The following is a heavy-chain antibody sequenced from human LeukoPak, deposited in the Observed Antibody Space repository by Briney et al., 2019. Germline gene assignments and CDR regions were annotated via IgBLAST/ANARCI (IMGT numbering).Heavy chain of an antibody. CDR1: GFTFSSYA. V-gene: IGHV3-48*04. Sequence: PGRSLRLSCAASGFTFSSYAMHWVRQAPGKGLEWVSYISSSGSTIYYADSVKGRFTISRDNAKNSLYLQMNSLRAEDTAVYYCARGAKSHFDYWGQGTLVTVSS. CDR2: ISSSGSTI. CDR3: ARGAKSHFDY. J-gene: IGHJ4*02.